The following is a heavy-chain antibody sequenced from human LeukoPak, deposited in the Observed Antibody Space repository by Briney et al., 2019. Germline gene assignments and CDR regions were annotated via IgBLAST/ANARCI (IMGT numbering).Heavy chain of an antibody. J-gene: IGHJ4*02. Sequence: GGSLRLSCAASGFTFSSYSMNWVRQAPGKRLEWVSYISSSSSTIYYADSVKGRFTISRDTSRNTLYLQMNSLRAEDTAVYYCAAEFCGGGRCYAGHSGHDYWGQGTLVTVSS. CDR3: AAEFCGGGRCYAGHSGHDY. D-gene: IGHD2-15*01. V-gene: IGHV3-48*01. CDR2: ISSSSSTI. CDR1: GFTFSSYS.